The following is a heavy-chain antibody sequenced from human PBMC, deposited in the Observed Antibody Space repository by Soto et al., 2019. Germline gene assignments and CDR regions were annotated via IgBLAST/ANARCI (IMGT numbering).Heavy chain of an antibody. J-gene: IGHJ6*03. D-gene: IGHD3-3*01. V-gene: IGHV4-34*01. Sequence: PSETLSLTCAVYGGSFSGYYWSWIRQPPGKGLEWIGEINHSGSTNYNPSLKSRATISVDTSKNQFSLKLSSVTAADTAVYYCARGLGVVNAGYYYYYMDVWGKGTTVTVS. CDR1: GGSFSGYY. CDR3: ARGLGVVNAGYYYYYMDV. CDR2: INHSGST.